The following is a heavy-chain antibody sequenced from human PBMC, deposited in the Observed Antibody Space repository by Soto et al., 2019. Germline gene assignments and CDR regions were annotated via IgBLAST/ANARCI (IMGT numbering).Heavy chain of an antibody. J-gene: IGHJ6*04. CDR3: VRSQGRLYGSGRYEELDV. V-gene: IGHV3-33*01. Sequence: QVQLVESGGGVVQPGRSLRLSCAASGFTFRSYGMHWVRQSPGKGLEWVAVIWFDGSKKYYGDSVKGRFSISRDNSKNTLYIEMNSLRAEDKAVYSCVRSQGRLYGSGRYEELDVWGKGTTVTVSS. CDR2: IWFDGSKK. D-gene: IGHD3-10*01. CDR1: GFTFRSYG.